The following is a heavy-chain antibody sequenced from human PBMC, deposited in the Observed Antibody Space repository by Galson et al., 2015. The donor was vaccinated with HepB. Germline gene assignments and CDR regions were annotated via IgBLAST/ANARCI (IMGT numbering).Heavy chain of an antibody. V-gene: IGHV3-23*01. CDR3: AVNMRRGTSDY. D-gene: IGHD1-1*01. CDR1: EFTISDYG. CDR2: IGSSGTI. J-gene: IGHJ4*02. Sequence: SLRLSCAASEFTISDYGIDWVRLPPGKGLEWVSGIGSSGTIYYTDSVKGRFTISRDNSKNTVYLQMDSLSAEDTAQYYCAVNMRRGTSDYWGQGTLVTVSS.